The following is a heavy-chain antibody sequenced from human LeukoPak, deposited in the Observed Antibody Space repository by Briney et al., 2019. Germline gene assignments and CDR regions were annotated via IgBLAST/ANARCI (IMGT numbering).Heavy chain of an antibody. D-gene: IGHD6-13*01. V-gene: IGHV1-69*04. CDR3: AREIAAAGIFYFDY. CDR2: IIPILGIA. CDR1: GGTFSSYA. J-gene: IGHJ4*02. Sequence: SVKVSCKASGGTFSSYAISWVRQAPGQGLEWMGRIIPILGIANYAQKSQGRVTITADKSTSTAYMELSSLRSEDTAVYYCAREIAAAGIFYFDYWGQGTLVTVSS.